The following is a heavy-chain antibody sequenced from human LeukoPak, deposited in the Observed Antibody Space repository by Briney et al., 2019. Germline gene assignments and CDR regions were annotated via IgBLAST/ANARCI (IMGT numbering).Heavy chain of an antibody. Sequence: ASVKVSCKASGYTFTGYYMHWVRQAPGQGLEWMGWTNPNSGGTNYAQKFQGRVTMTRDTSISTAYMELSRLRSDDTAVYYCARVTYTVTIYYGMDVWGQGTTVTVSS. CDR2: TNPNSGGT. CDR1: GYTFTGYY. V-gene: IGHV1-2*02. CDR3: ARVTYTVTIYYGMDV. D-gene: IGHD4-11*01. J-gene: IGHJ6*02.